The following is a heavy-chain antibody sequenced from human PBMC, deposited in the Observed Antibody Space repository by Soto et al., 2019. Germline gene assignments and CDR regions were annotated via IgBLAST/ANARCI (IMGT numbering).Heavy chain of an antibody. CDR3: ARIPGDYNAAYFQH. Sequence: VASVKVSCKASGGTFSSYAISWVRQAPGQGLEWMGGIIPIFGTANYAQKFQGRVTITADESTSTAYMELSSLRSEDTAVYYCARIPGDYNAAYFQHWGQGTLVTVSS. D-gene: IGHD4-17*01. V-gene: IGHV1-69*13. CDR2: IIPIFGTA. CDR1: GGTFSSYA. J-gene: IGHJ1*01.